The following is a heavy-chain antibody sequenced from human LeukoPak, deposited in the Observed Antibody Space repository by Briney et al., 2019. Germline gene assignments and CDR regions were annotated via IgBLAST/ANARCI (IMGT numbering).Heavy chain of an antibody. CDR1: GFTFDDYA. CDR2: ISWNSGSI. J-gene: IGHJ4*02. Sequence: GRSLRLSCAASGFTFDDYAMHWVRQAPGKGLEWVSGISWNSGSIGYADSVKGRFTISRDNAKNSLYLQMNSLRAEDTAVYYCATVHDSSLDYWGQGTLVTVSS. V-gene: IGHV3-9*01. D-gene: IGHD1-1*01. CDR3: ATVHDSSLDY.